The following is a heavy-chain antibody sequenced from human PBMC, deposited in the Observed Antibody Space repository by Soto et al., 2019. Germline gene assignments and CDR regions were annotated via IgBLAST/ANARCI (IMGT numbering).Heavy chain of an antibody. Sequence: GGSLRLSCAASGFTFSSYSMNWVRQAPGKGLEWVSSISSSSSYIYYADSVKGRFTISRDNAKNSLYLQMNSLRAEDTAVYYCARVPEKYSSSSDYWGQGTLVTVSS. CDR1: GFTFSSYS. CDR2: ISSSSSYI. D-gene: IGHD6-6*01. CDR3: ARVPEKYSSSSDY. V-gene: IGHV3-21*01. J-gene: IGHJ4*02.